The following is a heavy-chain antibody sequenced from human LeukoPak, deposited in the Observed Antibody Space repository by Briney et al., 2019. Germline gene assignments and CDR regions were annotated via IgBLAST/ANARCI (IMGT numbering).Heavy chain of an antibody. D-gene: IGHD2-2*02. CDR1: GGSFSGYY. J-gene: IGHJ2*01. CDR3: ARTKKDIVVVPAAIRWYFDL. V-gene: IGHV4-34*01. CDR2: INHSGST. Sequence: SETLSLTCAVYGGSFSGYYWSWLRQPPGKGLEGIGEINHSGSTNYNPSLKSGVTISVDTSKNQFSLKLSSATAADTAVYYCARTKKDIVVVPAAIRWYFDLWGRGTLVTVSS.